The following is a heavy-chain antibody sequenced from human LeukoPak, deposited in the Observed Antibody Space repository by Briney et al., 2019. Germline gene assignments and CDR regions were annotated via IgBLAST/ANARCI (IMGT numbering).Heavy chain of an antibody. CDR1: GGTFSSYA. Sequence: GASVKVSCKASGGTFSSYAISWVRQAPGQGLEWMGGIIPIFGTANYAQKFQGRVTTTADESTSTAYMELSSLRSEDTAVYYCAREGNSGYDAVDYWGQGTLVTVSS. CDR3: AREGNSGYDAVDY. V-gene: IGHV1-69*01. CDR2: IIPIFGTA. J-gene: IGHJ4*02. D-gene: IGHD5-12*01.